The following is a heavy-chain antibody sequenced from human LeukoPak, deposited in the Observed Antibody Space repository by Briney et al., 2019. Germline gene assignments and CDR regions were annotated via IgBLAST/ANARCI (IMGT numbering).Heavy chain of an antibody. CDR1: GGSFSGYF. CDR2: ITHSGSP. CDR3: VREREQRDKRRYGTGYDY. Sequence: SETLSLTCAVYGGSFSGYFWSWIRQSPEKGLEWIGEITHSGSPDYNPSLSSRITISVDTSRNQFSLKLSSVTAADTAVYYCVREREQRDKRRYGTGYDYWGQGTLVTVSS. J-gene: IGHJ4*02. V-gene: IGHV4-34*01. D-gene: IGHD2-8*02.